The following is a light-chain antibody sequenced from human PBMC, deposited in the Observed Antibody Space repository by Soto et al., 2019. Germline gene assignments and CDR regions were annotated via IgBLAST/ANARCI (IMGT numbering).Light chain of an antibody. CDR2: DAS. CDR1: QSVSRY. CDR3: QQRSNWPLT. Sequence: EIVLTQSPATLSLSPGERATLSCRASQSVSRYLAWYQQKPGQAPRLLIYDASNKATGIPARFSGSGSGTDFTLTIISLEPEDLAVYYCQQRSNWPLTFGGGTKVEIK. J-gene: IGKJ4*01. V-gene: IGKV3-11*01.